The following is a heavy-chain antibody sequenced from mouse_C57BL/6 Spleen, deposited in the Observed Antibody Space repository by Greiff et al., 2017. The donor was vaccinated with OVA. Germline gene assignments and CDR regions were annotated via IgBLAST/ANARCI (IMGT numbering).Heavy chain of an antibody. Sequence: EVMLVESGGGLVKPGGSLKLSCAASGFTFSDYGMHWVRQAPEKGLEWVAYISSGSSTIYYADTVKGRFTISRDNAKNTLFLQMTSLRAEDAAVYCGTRPSWDGRFAYWGQGTLVTVSA. J-gene: IGHJ3*01. CDR3: TRPSWDGRFAY. CDR2: ISSGSSTI. V-gene: IGHV5-17*01. D-gene: IGHD4-1*01. CDR1: GFTFSDYG.